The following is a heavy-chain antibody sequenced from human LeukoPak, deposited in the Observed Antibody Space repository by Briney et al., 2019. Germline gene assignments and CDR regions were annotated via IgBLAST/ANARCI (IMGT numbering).Heavy chain of an antibody. D-gene: IGHD3-3*01. Sequence: SETLSLTCTVSGGSISSSSYYWGWIRQPPGKGLEWIGSIYYSGSTYYNPSLKSRVTISVDTSKNQFSLKLSSVTAADTAVYYCARHATGLYHDFWSGYSYYFDYWGQGTLVTVSS. CDR1: GGSISSSSYY. CDR2: IYYSGST. J-gene: IGHJ4*02. V-gene: IGHV4-39*01. CDR3: ARHATGLYHDFWSGYSYYFDY.